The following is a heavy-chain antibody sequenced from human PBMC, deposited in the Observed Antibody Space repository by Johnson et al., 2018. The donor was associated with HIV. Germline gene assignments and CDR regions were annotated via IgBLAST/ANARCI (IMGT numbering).Heavy chain of an antibody. Sequence: QMLLVESGGGVVQPGRSLRLTCAASGFTFSGYGIHWVRQAPGKGLEWVSAISGSGGSTYYADSVTGRFTISRDNSKTTLYLQMNSLRPEDSAVYYCATLWFGEVSVYDAFDVWGQGTMVTVSS. CDR2: ISGSGGST. V-gene: IGHV3-NL1*01. CDR1: GFTFSGYG. D-gene: IGHD3-10*01. CDR3: ATLWFGEVSVYDAFDV. J-gene: IGHJ3*01.